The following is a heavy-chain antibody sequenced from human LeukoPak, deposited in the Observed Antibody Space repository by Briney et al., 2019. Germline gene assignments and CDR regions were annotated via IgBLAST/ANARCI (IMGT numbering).Heavy chain of an antibody. D-gene: IGHD5-12*01. CDR1: GYTFTSYY. V-gene: IGHV7-4-1*02. CDR3: ARDGEGYSGYDSLDI. J-gene: IGHJ3*02. CDR2: INTQTGIP. Sequence: ASVKVSCKASGYTFTSYYMHWVRQAPGQGLEWMGWINTQTGIPTYAQGFTGRFVFSLDTSVSTTYVQINSLKTNDTAIYYCARDGEGYSGYDSLDIWGQGTMVTVPS.